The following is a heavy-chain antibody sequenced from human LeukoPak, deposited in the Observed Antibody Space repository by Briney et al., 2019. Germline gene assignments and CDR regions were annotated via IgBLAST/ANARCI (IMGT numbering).Heavy chain of an antibody. CDR1: GFTFSSYG. V-gene: IGHV3-33*01. J-gene: IGHJ4*02. CDR2: MWYDGSNK. Sequence: GGSLRLSCAASGFTFSSYGMHWVRQAPGKGLEWVAVMWYDGSNKYYADSVKGRFTISRDNSKNTLYLQMNSLRAEDTAVYYCARDDYSNYHFDYWGQGTLVTVSS. CDR3: ARDDYSNYHFDY. D-gene: IGHD4-11*01.